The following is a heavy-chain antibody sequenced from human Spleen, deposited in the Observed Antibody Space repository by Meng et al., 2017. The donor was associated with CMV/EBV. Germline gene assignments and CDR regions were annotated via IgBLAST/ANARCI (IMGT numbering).Heavy chain of an antibody. D-gene: IGHD4-17*01. J-gene: IGHJ5*02. V-gene: IGHV3-23*01. CDR1: GFTFSSCA. CDR3: AKDLRPHGDSGNRFDP. Sequence: GESLKISCAAYGFTFSSCAMSWVRQAPGKGLEWVSAISGSGGSTYYADSVKGRFTISRDNSKNTLFLQMNSLRAEDTAVYYCAKDLRPHGDSGNRFDPWGQGALVTVSS. CDR2: ISGSGGST.